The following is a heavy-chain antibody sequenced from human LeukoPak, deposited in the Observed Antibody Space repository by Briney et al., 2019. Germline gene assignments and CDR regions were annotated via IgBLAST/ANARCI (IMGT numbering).Heavy chain of an antibody. Sequence: GGSLRLSCAASGFTFSSYWMHWVRQAPGKGLVWVSRITSDGSSASYADSVKGRFTISRDNAKNTLYLQMNSLRAEDTAVYYCARDVAPGDPLDCWGQGTLVSVSS. CDR1: GFTFSSYW. D-gene: IGHD2-21*02. CDR3: ARDVAPGDPLDC. V-gene: IGHV3-74*01. J-gene: IGHJ4*02. CDR2: ITSDGSSA.